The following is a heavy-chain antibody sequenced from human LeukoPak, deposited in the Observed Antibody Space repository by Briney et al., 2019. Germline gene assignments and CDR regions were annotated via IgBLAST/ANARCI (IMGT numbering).Heavy chain of an antibody. V-gene: IGHV4-34*01. J-gene: IGHJ3*02. CDR2: INHSGST. CDR1: GGSFSGYY. CDR3: ARVEGGRSLGI. Sequence: SETLSLTCAVYGGSFSGYYWSWIRQPPGKGLEWIGEINHSGSTNYNPSLKSRVTISVDTSKNQFSLKLSSLTAADTAVYYCARVEGGRSLGIWGQGTMVTVSS. D-gene: IGHD1-26*01.